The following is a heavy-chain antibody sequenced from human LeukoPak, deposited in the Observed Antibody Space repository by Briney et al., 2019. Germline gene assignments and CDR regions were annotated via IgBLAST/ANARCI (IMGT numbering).Heavy chain of an antibody. CDR3: ARGGITAIVVVTTGTFDI. CDR2: INPNSGGT. V-gene: IGHV1-2*06. D-gene: IGHD3-22*01. Sequence: ASVKVSCKASGYTFTSYDINWVRQATGQGLEWMGRINPNSGGTNYAQNFQDRVTMTRDTSISTAYMELSRLRSDDTAVYYCARGGITAIVVVTTGTFDIWGQGTVVTVSS. J-gene: IGHJ3*02. CDR1: GYTFTSYD.